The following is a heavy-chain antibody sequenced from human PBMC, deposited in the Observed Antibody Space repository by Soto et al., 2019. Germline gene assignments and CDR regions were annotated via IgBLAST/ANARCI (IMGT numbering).Heavy chain of an antibody. Sequence: GGSLRLSCAASGFTFSNYGMHWVRQAPGKGLEWVSIISYDGGNKYYADSVKGRFTISRDNSKNTLSLQMNSLRAEDAAVYYCAKAVGYCSSSSCRDYYYYYGMDVWGQGTTVTVSS. CDR1: GFTFSNYG. CDR2: ISYDGGNK. J-gene: IGHJ6*02. D-gene: IGHD2-2*01. CDR3: AKAVGYCSSSSCRDYYYYYGMDV. V-gene: IGHV3-30*18.